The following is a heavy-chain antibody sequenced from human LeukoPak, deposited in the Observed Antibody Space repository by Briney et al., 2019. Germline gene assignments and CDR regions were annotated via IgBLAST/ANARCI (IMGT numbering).Heavy chain of an antibody. J-gene: IGHJ4*02. V-gene: IGHV1-2*06. CDR3: ARMKGEFDY. CDR1: GYTFTDYY. CDR2: INSNSGGT. Sequence: GASVKVSCKAAGYTFTDYYLHWVRQAPGQGLEWMGRINSNSGGTNYAQKFQGRVTMTRDTSITSAYMELSGLRFDDTAIYYCARMKGEFDYWGQGTQVTVSS.